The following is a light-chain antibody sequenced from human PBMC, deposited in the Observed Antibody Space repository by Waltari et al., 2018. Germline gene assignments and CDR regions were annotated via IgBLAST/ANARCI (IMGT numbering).Light chain of an antibody. J-gene: IGLJ2*01. Sequence: QSALTQPRSVSGSPGQSVTIPCTGGSRDVGGYVSVSWFQHHPGKDPKLIIYDVTERPSGVPDRFSASKSGTAASLTISGRQAEDEGDYYCYSYAGSHTILFGGGTKLTVL. V-gene: IGLV2-11*01. CDR1: SRDVGGYVS. CDR3: YSYAGSHTIL. CDR2: DVT.